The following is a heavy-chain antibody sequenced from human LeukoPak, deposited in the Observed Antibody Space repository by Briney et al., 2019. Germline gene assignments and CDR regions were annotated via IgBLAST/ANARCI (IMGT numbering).Heavy chain of an antibody. D-gene: IGHD5-18*01. CDR1: GGTFSSYA. J-gene: IGHJ3*02. CDR2: IIPIFGTA. V-gene: IGHV1-69*05. CDR3: ASTMWIQLWPIHDAFDI. Sequence: GASVKVSCEASGGTFSSYAISWVRQAPGQGLEWMGRIIPIFGTANYAQKFQGRVTITTDESTSTAYMELSSLRSEDTAVYYCASTMWIQLWPIHDAFDIWGQGTMVTVSS.